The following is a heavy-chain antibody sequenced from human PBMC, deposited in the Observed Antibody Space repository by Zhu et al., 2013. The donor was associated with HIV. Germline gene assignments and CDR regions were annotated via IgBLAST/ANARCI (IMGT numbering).Heavy chain of an antibody. D-gene: IGHD3-22*01. V-gene: IGHV1-18*01. CDR1: GYTFTSYG. Sequence: QVQLVQSGAEVKKPGASVKVSCKASGYTFTSYGISWVRQAPGQGLGWMGWISAYNGNTNYAQKLQGRVTMTTDTSTSTAYMELRSLRSDDTAVYYCARDANHYYDSSGYYQRFDYWGQGTLVTVSS. CDR2: ISAYNGNT. J-gene: IGHJ4*02. CDR3: ARDANHYYDSSGYYQRFDY.